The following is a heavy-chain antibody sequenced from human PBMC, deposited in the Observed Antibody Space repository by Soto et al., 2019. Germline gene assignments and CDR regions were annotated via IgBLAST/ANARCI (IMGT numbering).Heavy chain of an antibody. D-gene: IGHD6-13*01. CDR2: INPNSGGT. V-gene: IGHV1-2*02. CDR1: GYTFTGYY. J-gene: IGHJ6*02. CDR3: ARDLSSDSSSWYYCYYGMDV. Sequence: GASVKVSCKASGYTFTGYYMHWVRQAPGQGLEWMGWINPNSGGTNYAQKFQGRVTMTRDTSISTAYMELSRLRSDDTAVYYCARDLSSDSSSWYYCYYGMDVWGQGTTVTVSS.